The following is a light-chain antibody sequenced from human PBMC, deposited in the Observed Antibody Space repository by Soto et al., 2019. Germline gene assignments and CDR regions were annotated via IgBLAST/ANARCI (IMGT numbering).Light chain of an antibody. J-gene: IGKJ1*01. CDR1: QTFSSSY. Sequence: ELVLTQSPGSLSLSPGERATLSCRASQTFSSSYLAGYQQKPGQAPRLLIHATSTRAPGIPDRFSGSGSGTDFTLIINRLEAEDFGVYYCQQYGGSSWTFGQGTRVEVK. V-gene: IGKV3-20*01. CDR2: ATS. CDR3: QQYGGSSWT.